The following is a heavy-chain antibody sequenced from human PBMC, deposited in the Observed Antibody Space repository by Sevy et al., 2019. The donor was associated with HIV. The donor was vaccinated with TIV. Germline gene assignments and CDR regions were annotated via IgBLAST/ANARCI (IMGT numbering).Heavy chain of an antibody. J-gene: IGHJ4*02. Sequence: GGSLRLSCAASGFIFSSYEMSWVRQAPGKGLEWVSHISQSGGTTYYSDSVKGRFTISRDNAKNSLYLQMNSLRAEDTAIYYCARDLPPSATTVAQFDYWGQGTLVTVSS. CDR2: ISQSGGTT. D-gene: IGHD4-17*01. CDR1: GFIFSSYE. CDR3: ARDLPPSATTVAQFDY. V-gene: IGHV3-48*03.